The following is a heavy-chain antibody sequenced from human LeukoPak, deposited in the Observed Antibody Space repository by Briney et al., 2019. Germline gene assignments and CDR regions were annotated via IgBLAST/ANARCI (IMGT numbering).Heavy chain of an antibody. CDR2: ISSNGGST. D-gene: IGHD3-22*01. Sequence: GGSLRLSCAASGFTFSSYWMSWVRQAPGKGLEYVSAISSNGGSTYYANSVKGRFTISRDNSKNTLYLQMGSLRAEDMAVYYCARRGLYYYDMVNWGQGTLVTVSS. CDR3: ARRGLYYYDMVN. V-gene: IGHV3-64*01. J-gene: IGHJ4*02. CDR1: GFTFSSYW.